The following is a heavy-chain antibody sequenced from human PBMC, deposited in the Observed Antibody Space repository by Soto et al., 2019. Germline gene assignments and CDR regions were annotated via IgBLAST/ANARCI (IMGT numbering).Heavy chain of an antibody. CDR2: ISPPTGDT. CDR3: ARDFSGIAIIGNWFDP. V-gene: IGHV1-18*01. D-gene: IGHD6-13*01. CDR1: GYTFSSYA. J-gene: IGHJ5*02. Sequence: QVHLVQSGAEVKKPGASVKVSCKTSGYTFSSYAISWVRQAPGQGLERMGWISPPTGDTIYAQKFQDRITMTTDGSTSTAYMELRSLRSDDTAVYYCARDFSGIAIIGNWFDPWGQGTLVTVSS.